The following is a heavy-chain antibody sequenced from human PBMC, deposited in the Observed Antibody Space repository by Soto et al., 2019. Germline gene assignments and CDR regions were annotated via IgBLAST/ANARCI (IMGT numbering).Heavy chain of an antibody. J-gene: IGHJ5*02. CDR3: VRPLRYSSGPSNWFDP. CDR1: GGSISGSSYY. Sequence: SETLSLTCTVSGGSISGSSYYWGWTRQPPGKGLEWIGNIYLSGSTNYNPSLRSRVTISVDTSKSQFSLKLTSVTAADTAVYYCVRPLRYSSGPSNWFDPWGQGTLVTVSS. V-gene: IGHV4-39*01. CDR2: IYLSGST. D-gene: IGHD6-19*01.